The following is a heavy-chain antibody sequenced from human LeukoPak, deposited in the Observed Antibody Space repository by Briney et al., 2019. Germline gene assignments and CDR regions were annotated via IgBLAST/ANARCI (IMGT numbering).Heavy chain of an antibody. D-gene: IGHD6-13*01. CDR3: ARGIAAAGTPLHWFDP. CDR2: IIPIFGTA. J-gene: IGHJ5*02. Sequence: GASVKVSCKASGGTFSSYAISWVRQAPGQGLEWMGGIIPIFGTANYAQKFQGRVTITADKSTSTAYMELSSLRSEDTAVYYCARGIAAAGTPLHWFDPWGQGTLVTVSS. CDR1: GGTFSSYA. V-gene: IGHV1-69*06.